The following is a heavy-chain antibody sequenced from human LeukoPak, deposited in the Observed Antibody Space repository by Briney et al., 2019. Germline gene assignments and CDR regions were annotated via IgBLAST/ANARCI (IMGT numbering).Heavy chain of an antibody. J-gene: IGHJ6*04. V-gene: IGHV3-23*01. CDR2: ISGSGGST. Sequence: GGSLRLSCAASGFTFSSYAMSWVRQAPGKGLEWVSAISGSGGSTYYADSVKGRFTISRDNSKNTLYLQMNSLRAEDTAVYYCARLEYCSGGSCPVGMDVWGKGTTVTVSS. CDR3: ARLEYCSGGSCPVGMDV. CDR1: GFTFSSYA. D-gene: IGHD2-15*01.